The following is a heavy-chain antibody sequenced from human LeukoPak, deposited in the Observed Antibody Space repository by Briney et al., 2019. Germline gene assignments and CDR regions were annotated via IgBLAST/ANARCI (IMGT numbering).Heavy chain of an antibody. CDR3: AREGIAVAASFDY. CDR1: GYTFTGYY. Sequence: ASVKVSCKASGYTFTGYYMHWVLQAPGQGLEWMGWINPNSGGTNYAQKFQGRVTMTRDTSISTAYMELSRLRSDDTAVYYCAREGIAVAASFDYWAQGTLVTVSS. D-gene: IGHD6-19*01. V-gene: IGHV1-2*02. J-gene: IGHJ4*02. CDR2: INPNSGGT.